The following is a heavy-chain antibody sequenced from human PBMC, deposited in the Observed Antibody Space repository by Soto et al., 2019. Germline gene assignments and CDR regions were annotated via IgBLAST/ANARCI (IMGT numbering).Heavy chain of an antibody. V-gene: IGHV1-46*01. CDR2: INPGGGST. Sequence: ASVKVSCKVSGYTFASYFMHWVRQAPGQGLEWMGRINPGGGSTTYAQKFQGRLTMTRDTSTSTVYMELSSLRSDDTAVYYCARWGTIFGVIRQSYWGQGTLVTVSS. CDR3: ARWGTIFGVIRQSY. CDR1: GYTFASYF. J-gene: IGHJ4*02. D-gene: IGHD3-3*01.